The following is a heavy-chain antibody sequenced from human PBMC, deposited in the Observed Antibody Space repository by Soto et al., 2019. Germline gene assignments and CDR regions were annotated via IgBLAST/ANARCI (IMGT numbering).Heavy chain of an antibody. CDR1: GYSFTSYG. CDR3: AGDRGYSGYGDY. V-gene: IGHV1-18*01. J-gene: IGHJ4*02. Sequence: QVQLVQSGGEVKKPGASVKVSCKASGYSFTSYGISWVRQAPGQGLEWMGWISAYNGNTNYAQKFQGRVTMTTDTSTSTADMELRSLRSDDTAVYYCAGDRGYSGYGDYWGQGTLVTVSS. CDR2: ISAYNGNT. D-gene: IGHD5-12*01.